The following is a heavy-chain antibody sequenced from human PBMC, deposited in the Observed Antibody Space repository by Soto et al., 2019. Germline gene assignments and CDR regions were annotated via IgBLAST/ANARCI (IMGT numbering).Heavy chain of an antibody. V-gene: IGHV1-24*01. CDR2: FDPEDGET. Sequence: ASVKVSCKVSGYTLTELSMHWVRQAPGKGLEWMGGFDPEDGETIYAQKLQGRVTMTEDTSTDTAYMELSSLRSEDTAVYYCATKGRWYVGYYYYGMDVWGQGTTVTVSS. CDR3: ATKGRWYVGYYYYGMDV. D-gene: IGHD6-13*01. J-gene: IGHJ6*02. CDR1: GYTLTELS.